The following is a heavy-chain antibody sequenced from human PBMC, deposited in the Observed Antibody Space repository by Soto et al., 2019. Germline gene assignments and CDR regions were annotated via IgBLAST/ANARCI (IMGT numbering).Heavy chain of an antibody. CDR2: IHPGDSDT. D-gene: IGHD6-13*01. Sequence: GESLKISCQGSGYSFTNYWVGWVRQIPGRGLEWMGIIHPGDSDTRYSPFFQGQVTISADKSISTAYLQWSSLKASDTAMYYCARNKRDSSNWFEGWFDPWGQGTLVTVSS. V-gene: IGHV5-51*01. J-gene: IGHJ5*02. CDR1: GYSFTNYW. CDR3: ARNKRDSSNWFEGWFDP.